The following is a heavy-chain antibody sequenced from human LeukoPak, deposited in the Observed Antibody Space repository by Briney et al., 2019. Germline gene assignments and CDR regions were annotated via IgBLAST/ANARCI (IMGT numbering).Heavy chain of an antibody. J-gene: IGHJ5*02. CDR2: ISYDGSNK. CDR1: GFTFSSFG. V-gene: IGHV3-30*18. D-gene: IGHD5-24*01. Sequence: GGSLRLSCAASGFTFSSFGMHWVRQAPGKGLEWVAVISYDGSNKYYADSVKGRFTISRDNSKNTLYLQMNSLRAEDSAVCYCAKDRAWGQGTLVTVSS. CDR3: AKDRA.